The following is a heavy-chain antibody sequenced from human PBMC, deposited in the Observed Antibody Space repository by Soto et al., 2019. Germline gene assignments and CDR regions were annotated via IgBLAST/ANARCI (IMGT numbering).Heavy chain of an antibody. V-gene: IGHV1-2*02. J-gene: IGHJ6*02. CDR3: ARVIAAAAFYYGMDV. D-gene: IGHD6-13*01. Sequence: QVQLVRSGAEVKKPGASVKVSCKASGYTFTGYYIHWVRQAPGQGLEWMGWINPNSGGTKYAQKFQGRVTMTRDTSISTAYMELSRLRSDDTALYYCARVIAAAAFYYGMDVWGQGTTVTASS. CDR2: INPNSGGT. CDR1: GYTFTGYY.